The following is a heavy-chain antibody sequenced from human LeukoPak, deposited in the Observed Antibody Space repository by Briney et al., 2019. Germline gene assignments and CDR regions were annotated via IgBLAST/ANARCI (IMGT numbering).Heavy chain of an antibody. CDR2: IRSKAYGGTT. CDR3: TRRILWSNY. Sequence: GGSLRLSCAASGFTFSSYSMNWVRQAPGKGLEWVGFIRSKAYGGTTEYAASVKGRFTISRDDSKSIAYLQMNSLKTEDTAVYYCTRRILWSNYWGQGTLVTVSS. CDR1: GFTFSSYS. V-gene: IGHV3-49*04. D-gene: IGHD2-21*01. J-gene: IGHJ4*02.